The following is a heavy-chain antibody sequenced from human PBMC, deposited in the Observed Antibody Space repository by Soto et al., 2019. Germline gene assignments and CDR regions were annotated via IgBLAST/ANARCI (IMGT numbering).Heavy chain of an antibody. CDR1: GGSISSSSYY. D-gene: IGHD6-6*01. CDR3: ARASRFDY. CDR2: IYYSGST. J-gene: IGHJ4*02. Sequence: SETLSLTCTVSGGSISSSSYYWGWIRQPPGKGLEWIGSIYYSGSTYYNPSLKSRVTISVDTSKNQFSLKLSSVTAADTAVYYCARASRFDYWGQGTLVTVSS. V-gene: IGHV4-39*01.